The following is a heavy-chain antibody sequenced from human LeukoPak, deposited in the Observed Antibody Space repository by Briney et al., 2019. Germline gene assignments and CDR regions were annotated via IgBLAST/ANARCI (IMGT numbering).Heavy chain of an antibody. CDR1: GDSISDNKW. CDR3: AKAAAYNMDV. V-gene: IGHV4-4*02. D-gene: IGHD5-24*01. J-gene: IGHJ6*04. CDR2: IFSSGVT. Sequence: PSGTPSLTCAVSGDSISDNKWWSWVRQPPGKGLEWIGEIFSSGVTNYNPSLKSRVTILIDKSENQFSLRLSSVTAADTAIYYCAKAAAYNMDVWGKGTTVTVSS.